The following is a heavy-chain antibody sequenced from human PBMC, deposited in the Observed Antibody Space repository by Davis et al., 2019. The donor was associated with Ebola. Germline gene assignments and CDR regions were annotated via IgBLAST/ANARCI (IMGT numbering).Heavy chain of an antibody. CDR3: TRHVSGDFWYFNL. D-gene: IGHD4-17*01. CDR2: IYRDGRT. Sequence: GGSLRLSCAASELIVSDKYMSWVRQAPGKGLEWVSVIYRDGRTYHADSVKGRFTISRDNSKNTVYLQMNSLRAEDTAVYYCTRHVSGDFWYFNLWGRGTLVTVSS. V-gene: IGHV3-66*04. CDR1: ELIVSDKY. J-gene: IGHJ2*01.